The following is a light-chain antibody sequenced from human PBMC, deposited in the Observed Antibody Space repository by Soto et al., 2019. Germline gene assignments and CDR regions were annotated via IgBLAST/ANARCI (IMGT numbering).Light chain of an antibody. V-gene: IGKV3-15*01. CDR1: QSLSIN. J-gene: IGKJ4*01. CDR3: QQYNSWPLT. Sequence: EIVMTQSPATLSVSPGDGATLSCRASQSLSINLAWYQQKPGQAPRLLIYGISNRVPGIPVRFSASGSGTEFTLTISSLQSEDVAVYYCQQYNSWPLTFGGGTKVQI. CDR2: GIS.